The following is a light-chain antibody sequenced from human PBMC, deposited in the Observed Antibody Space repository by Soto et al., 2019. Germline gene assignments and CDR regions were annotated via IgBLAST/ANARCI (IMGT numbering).Light chain of an antibody. Sequence: EIVLTQSPGTLSLSPGERATHSCRASQSISSSYLAWYQQKPGLAPRLLIYGASSRATDIPDRFSRSGSGTDFTLTISRLEPEDFAVYYCQHYGSSPRFTFGPGTKVDIK. CDR1: QSISSSY. V-gene: IGKV3-20*01. CDR3: QHYGSSPRFT. CDR2: GAS. J-gene: IGKJ3*01.